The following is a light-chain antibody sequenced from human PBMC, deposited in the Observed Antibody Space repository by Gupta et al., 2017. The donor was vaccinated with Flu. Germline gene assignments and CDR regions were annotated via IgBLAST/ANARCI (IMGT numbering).Light chain of an antibody. CDR1: QSVSSN. Sequence: EIVMTQSPATLSVSPGERATLSCRASQSVSSNLAWYQQKPGQAPRLLIYGASTRDTGIPARFSGSGSGTEFTLTSSSLQSEEFAGYYCQQYNNWPPWTFGQGTKVEIK. J-gene: IGKJ1*01. V-gene: IGKV3-15*01. CDR3: QQYNNWPPWT. CDR2: GAS.